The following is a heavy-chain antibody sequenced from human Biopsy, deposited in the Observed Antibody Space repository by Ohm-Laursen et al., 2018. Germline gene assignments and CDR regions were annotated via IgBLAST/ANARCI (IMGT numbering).Heavy chain of an antibody. D-gene: IGHD3-3*01. Sequence: GTLSLTCTVSGGYVSSYYWSWVRRPPGKGLEWIGYMYDTGNTNYNPSLKSRVTISKDRSKNQVSLRLSSVTAADTAVYYCARTPRDSFWSGSYKRGLWFDPWGQGTLVIVSS. J-gene: IGHJ5*02. CDR2: MYDTGNT. V-gene: IGHV4-59*02. CDR3: ARTPRDSFWSGSYKRGLWFDP. CDR1: GGYVSSYY.